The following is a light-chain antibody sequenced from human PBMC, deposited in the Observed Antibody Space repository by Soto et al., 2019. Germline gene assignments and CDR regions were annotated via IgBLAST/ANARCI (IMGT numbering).Light chain of an antibody. CDR3: QTWGTGIVV. Sequence: QPVLTQSPSASASLGASVKLTCTLSSGHSNYAIAWHQQQPEKGPRYLMRLNSDGSHNKGDAIPDRFSGSSSGAERYLIISSLQSEDEADYYCQTWGTGIVVFGGGTKVTVL. J-gene: IGLJ3*02. CDR1: SGHSNYA. CDR2: LNSDGSH. V-gene: IGLV4-69*01.